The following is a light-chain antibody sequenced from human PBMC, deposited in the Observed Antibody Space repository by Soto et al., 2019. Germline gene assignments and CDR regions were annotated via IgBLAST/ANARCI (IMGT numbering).Light chain of an antibody. CDR2: GAS. CDR1: ESINHK. CDR3: LHYGSSPYT. J-gene: IGKJ2*01. V-gene: IGKV3-20*01. Sequence: EIVLTQSPGTLSLSPGETATLSCRASESINHKLAWYQHKAGQAPWLLTYGASSRPTGVPDRFRGSGSGTDYPLTITRLEPEDFAVYFCLHYGSSPYTFGQGTKVEIK.